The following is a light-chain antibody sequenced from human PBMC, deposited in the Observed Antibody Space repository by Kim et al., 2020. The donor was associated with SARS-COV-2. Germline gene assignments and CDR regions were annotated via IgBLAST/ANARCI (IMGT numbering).Light chain of an antibody. V-gene: IGKV1-27*01. CDR1: QGISTH. CDR2: AAS. Sequence: ASVGAGVTITCRASQGISTHLAWYQQKPGKVPKLLIYAASALQSGVPSRFSGSGSGTDFTLTISSLQPEDFGTYYCQKYNSAPWTFGQGTKVDIK. J-gene: IGKJ1*01. CDR3: QKYNSAPWT.